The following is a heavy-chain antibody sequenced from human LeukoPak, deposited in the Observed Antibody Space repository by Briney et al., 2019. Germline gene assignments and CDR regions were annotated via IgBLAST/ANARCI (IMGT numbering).Heavy chain of an antibody. J-gene: IGHJ4*02. D-gene: IGHD4-17*01. CDR1: GFTFSSYS. V-gene: IGHV3-21*01. CDR3: ARQYYGDRLFDY. Sequence: GGSLRLSCAASGFTFSSYSMNWVRQAPGEGLEWVSSISSSSSYIYYADSVKGRFTISRDNAKNSLYLQTNSLRAEDTAVYYCARQYYGDRLFDYWGQGTLVTVSS. CDR2: ISSSSSYI.